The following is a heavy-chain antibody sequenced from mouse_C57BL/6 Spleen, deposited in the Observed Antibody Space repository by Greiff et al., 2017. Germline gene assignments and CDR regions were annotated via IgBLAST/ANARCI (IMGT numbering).Heavy chain of an antibody. D-gene: IGHD1-1*01. J-gene: IGHJ3*01. CDR2: INPNNGGT. Sequence: EVQLQQSGPELVKPGASVKMSCKASGYTFTDYNMHWVKQSHGKSLEWIGYINPNNGGTSYNQKFKGKATLTVNKSSSTAYMELRSLTSEDSAVYYCVFSYCYGSRFAYWGQGTLVTVSA. CDR3: VFSYCYGSRFAY. CDR1: GYTFTDYN. V-gene: IGHV1-22*01.